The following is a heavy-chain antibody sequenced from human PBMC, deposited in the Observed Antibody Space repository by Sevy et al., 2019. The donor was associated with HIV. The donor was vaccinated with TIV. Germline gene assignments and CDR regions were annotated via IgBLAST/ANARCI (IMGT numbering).Heavy chain of an antibody. CDR3: AKGTLVVPTVIYYYYGMSV. CDR2: ISHSGDGT. D-gene: IGHD2-2*02. V-gene: IGHV3-23*01. CDR1: GFTFSSYA. Sequence: GGSLRLSCAASGFTFSSYAMSWVRQAPGKGLEWVSAISHSGDGTYYADSVKGRFTISRDNSKNTLYLEMNSLRAGDTAVYYCAKGTLVVPTVIYYYYGMSVWGQGTTVTVSS. J-gene: IGHJ6*02.